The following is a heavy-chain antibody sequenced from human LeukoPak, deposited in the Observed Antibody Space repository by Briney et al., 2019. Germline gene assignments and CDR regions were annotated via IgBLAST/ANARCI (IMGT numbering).Heavy chain of an antibody. CDR3: ARDRATTVVTPSFFDY. V-gene: IGHV1-18*01. D-gene: IGHD4-23*01. CDR2: ISAYKGDT. J-gene: IGHJ4*02. Sequence: ASVKVSCKASGYTFSNYGINWVRQAPGQGLEWMGWISAYKGDTKYAQKFQGRVTMTTDTSTSTAYMELRSLRSDDTAVYYCARDRATTVVTPSFFDYWGQGTLVTVSS. CDR1: GYTFSNYG.